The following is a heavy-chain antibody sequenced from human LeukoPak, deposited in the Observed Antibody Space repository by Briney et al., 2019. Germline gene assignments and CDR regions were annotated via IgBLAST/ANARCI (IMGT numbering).Heavy chain of an antibody. V-gene: IGHV1-2*06. CDR1: GYTFTGYY. J-gene: IGHJ5*02. CDR3: AKVPPSITAAGNWLGP. CDR2: INPNTGST. Sequence: ASVKVSCKASGYTFTGYYIHWVRQAPGQGLEWMGRINPNTGSTDYAQKFQGRVTMTRDTSITTAYMELSRLTSEDTAMYYCAKVPPSITAAGNWLGPWGQGALVTVSS. D-gene: IGHD6-13*01.